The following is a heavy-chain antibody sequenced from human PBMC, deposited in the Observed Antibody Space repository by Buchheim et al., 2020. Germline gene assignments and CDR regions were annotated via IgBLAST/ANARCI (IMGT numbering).Heavy chain of an antibody. D-gene: IGHD3-16*01. CDR3: ARVRGGVGHYYYYGMDV. V-gene: IGHV4-59*01. CDR2: IYYSGST. J-gene: IGHJ6*02. CDR1: GGSISSYY. Sequence: QVQLQESGPGLAKPSETLSLTCTVSGGSISSYYWSWIRQPPGKGLEWIGYIYYSGSTNYNPSLKSRVTISVDTSKNQFSLKLSSVTAADTAVYYCARVRGGVGHYYYYGMDVWGQGTT.